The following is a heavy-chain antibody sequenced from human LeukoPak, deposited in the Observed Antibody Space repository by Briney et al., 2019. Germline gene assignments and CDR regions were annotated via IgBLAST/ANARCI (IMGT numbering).Heavy chain of an antibody. CDR2: IYYSGST. J-gene: IGHJ1*01. CDR1: GGSINSGDYY. CDR3: ARDGDSEFFQH. V-gene: IGHV4-31*03. D-gene: IGHD2/OR15-2a*01. Sequence: SQTLSLTCTVSGGSINSGDYYWSWIRQHPGKGLEWIGDIYYSGSTSYNPSLKSRVTISVDTSKNQFSLKMTSVTAADTAVYYCARDGDSEFFQHWGQGTLSPSPQ.